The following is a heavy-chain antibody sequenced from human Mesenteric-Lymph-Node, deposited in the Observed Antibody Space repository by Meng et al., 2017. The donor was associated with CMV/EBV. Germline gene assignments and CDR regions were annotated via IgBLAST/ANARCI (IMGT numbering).Heavy chain of an antibody. D-gene: IGHD2-2*01. V-gene: IGHV3-11*01. Sequence: FTFSDYYMSWIRQAPGKGLEWVSYISSSGSTIYYADSVKGRFTISRDNAKNSLYLQMNSLRAEDTAVYYCARDRRYCSSTSCSWYFDLWGRGTLVTVSS. J-gene: IGHJ2*01. CDR2: ISSSGSTI. CDR3: ARDRRYCSSTSCSWYFDL. CDR1: FTFSDYY.